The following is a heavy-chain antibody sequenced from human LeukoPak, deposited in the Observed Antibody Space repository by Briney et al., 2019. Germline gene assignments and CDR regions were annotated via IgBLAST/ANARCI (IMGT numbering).Heavy chain of an antibody. CDR2: IYTSGST. CDR1: GGSISSYY. D-gene: IGHD6-19*01. Sequence: SETLSLTCTVSGGSISSYYWSWIRQPAGKGLEWIGRIYTSGSTNYNPSLKSRVTMSVDTSKNQFSLKLSSVTAADTAVYYCARDYEEGYSSLWFDPWGQGTLVTVSS. V-gene: IGHV4-4*07. CDR3: ARDYEEGYSSLWFDP. J-gene: IGHJ5*02.